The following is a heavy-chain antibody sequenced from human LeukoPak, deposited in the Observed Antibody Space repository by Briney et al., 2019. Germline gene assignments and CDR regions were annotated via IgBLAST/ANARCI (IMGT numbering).Heavy chain of an antibody. V-gene: IGHV4-34*01. CDR3: ARGRINSSGWYSDPPFDY. J-gene: IGHJ4*02. Sequence: SETLSLTCAVYGGSFSGYYWSWIRQPPGKGLEWIGEINHSGSTNYNPSLKSRVTISVDTSKNQFSLKLSSVTAADTAVYYCARGRINSSGWYSDPPFDYWGQGTLVTVSS. CDR2: INHSGST. CDR1: GGSFSGYY. D-gene: IGHD6-19*01.